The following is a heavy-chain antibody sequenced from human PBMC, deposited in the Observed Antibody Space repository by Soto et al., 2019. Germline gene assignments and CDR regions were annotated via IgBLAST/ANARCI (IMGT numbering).Heavy chain of an antibody. CDR2: IYPGDSDT. V-gene: IGHV5-51*01. CDR1: GYSFAGYW. J-gene: IGHJ4*02. D-gene: IGHD3-9*01. CDR3: ARPPGYISDWYYFDL. Sequence: LKISCKGSGYSFAGYWIGWVRQMPGKGLEWMGIIYPGDSDTRYSPSFQGQVTISADKSISTAYLQWSSLKASDTAMYYCARPPGYISDWYYFDLWGQGTLVTVSS.